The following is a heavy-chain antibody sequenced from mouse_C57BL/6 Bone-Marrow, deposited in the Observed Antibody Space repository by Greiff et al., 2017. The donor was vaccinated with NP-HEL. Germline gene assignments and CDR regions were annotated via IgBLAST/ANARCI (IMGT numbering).Heavy chain of an antibody. D-gene: IGHD2-5*01. CDR3: ARRRNYDSNYVPYYYAMDY. J-gene: IGHJ4*01. Sequence: QVQLKQPGAELVKPGASVKLSCKASGYTFTSYWMHWVKQRPGRGLEWIGRIDPNSGGTKYNEKFKSKATLTVDKPSSTAYMQLSSLTSEDSAVYYCARRRNYDSNYVPYYYAMDYWGQGTSVTVSS. V-gene: IGHV1-72*01. CDR2: IDPNSGGT. CDR1: GYTFTSYW.